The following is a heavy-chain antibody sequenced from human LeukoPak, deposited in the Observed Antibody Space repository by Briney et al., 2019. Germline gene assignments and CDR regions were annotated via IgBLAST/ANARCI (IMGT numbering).Heavy chain of an antibody. CDR1: GDTFNSYY. V-gene: IGHV1-46*02. D-gene: IGHD3-10*01. J-gene: IGHJ4*02. CDR3: AREGFHGRELFPTFDY. Sequence: ASVKVSCKASGDTFNSYYMHWGRQAPGQGLEWMGIITPSGDSTNYAQKFQGRVTMTTDTSTSTVYMELSSLRSEDTAVYYCAREGFHGRELFPTFDYWGQGTLVTVSS. CDR2: ITPSGDST.